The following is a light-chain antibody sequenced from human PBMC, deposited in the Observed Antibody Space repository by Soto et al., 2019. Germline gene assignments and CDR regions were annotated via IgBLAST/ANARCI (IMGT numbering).Light chain of an antibody. CDR1: SGHSSYA. CDR2: LNSDGSH. Sequence: QSVLTQSPSASASLGASVKFTCTLSSGHSSYAIAWHQQQPEKGPRYLMKLNSDGSHTKGDGIPDRFSGSSSGAERYLTISSLQSEDEADYYCQTWGTGIHWVFGGGTKVTVL. J-gene: IGLJ3*02. V-gene: IGLV4-69*01. CDR3: QTWGTGIHWV.